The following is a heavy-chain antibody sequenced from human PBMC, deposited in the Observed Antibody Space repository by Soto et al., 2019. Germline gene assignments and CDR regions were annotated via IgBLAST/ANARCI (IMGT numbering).Heavy chain of an antibody. CDR2: IYPGDSDT. CDR1: GYSFTSYW. J-gene: IGHJ4*02. V-gene: IGHV5-51*01. D-gene: IGHD5-18*01. Sequence: GESLKISCKGSGYSFTSYWIGWVRQMPGKGLEWMGIIYPGDSDTRYSPSFQGQVTISADKSISTAYLQWSSLKASDTAMYYCARGSRPQWIQLWTNFDYWGQGTLVTVSS. CDR3: ARGSRPQWIQLWTNFDY.